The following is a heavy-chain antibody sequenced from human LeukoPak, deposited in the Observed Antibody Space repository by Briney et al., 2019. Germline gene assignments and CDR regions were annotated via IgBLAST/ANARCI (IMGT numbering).Heavy chain of an antibody. CDR1: GGSTSSGGYY. J-gene: IGHJ6*03. Sequence: PSQTLSLTCTVSGGSTSSGGYYWSWIRQHPGKGLEWIGYIYYSGSTYYNPSLKSRVTISVDTSKNQFSLKLSSVTAADTAVYYCARVDTVVVPAAPNYYYYYYMDVWGKGTTVTVSS. D-gene: IGHD2-2*01. CDR3: ARVDTVVVPAAPNYYYYYYMDV. CDR2: IYYSGST. V-gene: IGHV4-31*03.